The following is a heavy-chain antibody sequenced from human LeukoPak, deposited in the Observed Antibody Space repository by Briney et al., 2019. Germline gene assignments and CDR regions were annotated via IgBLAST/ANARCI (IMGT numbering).Heavy chain of an antibody. D-gene: IGHD2-21*01. CDR1: GFTFSTYW. J-gene: IGHJ5*02. V-gene: IGHV3-7*01. CDR2: IKYDGIEK. CDR3: PRDLVTEPTGDWFYP. Sequence: QPGGSLRLSCVASGFTFSTYWMAWVRQAPGKGLEWVANIKYDGIEKYYMDSVKGRFTISRDNAKNSLYLHMNNLRDDYTALYYCPRDLVTEPTGDWFYPWGQGTLVTVSS.